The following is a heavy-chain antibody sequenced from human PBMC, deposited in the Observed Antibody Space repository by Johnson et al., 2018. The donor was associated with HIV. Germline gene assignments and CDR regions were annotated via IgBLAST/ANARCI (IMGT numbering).Heavy chain of an antibody. V-gene: IGHV3-15*01. CDR1: GFTFSDAW. Sequence: VQLVESGGGLVQPGGSLRLSCAASGFTFSDAWMNWVRQSPGKGLEWVGRIKSKVDGGTTDFPAPVKGRFSNSRDDSKNTVYLQMNSLKSEDTAVYYCTTEGDAFDIWGQGTMVTVSS. CDR3: TTEGDAFDI. J-gene: IGHJ3*02. CDR2: IKSKVDGGTT.